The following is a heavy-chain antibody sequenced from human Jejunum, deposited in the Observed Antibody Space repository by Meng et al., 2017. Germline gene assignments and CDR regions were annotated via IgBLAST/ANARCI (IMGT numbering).Heavy chain of an antibody. CDR3: ARDHMGSLDY. D-gene: IGHD1-26*01. J-gene: IGHJ4*02. Sequence: QVPLQESGPGLVRPSETLSLVCSVSGGSVSSAGYQWSWIRQPPGKGLEWIGYASTNYNPSLKSRITISVDTSKNQFSLRLTSVTAADTAVYYCARDHMGSLDYWGQGILVTVSS. CDR1: GGSVSSAGYQ. V-gene: IGHV4-61*08. CDR2: AST.